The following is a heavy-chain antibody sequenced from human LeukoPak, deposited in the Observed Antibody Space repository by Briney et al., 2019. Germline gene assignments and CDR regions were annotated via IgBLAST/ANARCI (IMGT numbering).Heavy chain of an antibody. J-gene: IGHJ5*02. CDR1: GGSISGYF. D-gene: IGHD3-22*01. V-gene: IGHV4-59*08. CDR2: IYYSGTT. Sequence: SETLSLTCSVSGGSISGYFWSWIRQPPGRGLEWIGYIYYSGTTNYNPSLRSRVTISVDTSKNQFSLKLSSVTAADTAVYYCARGVTYYYDSSGYDNWFDPWGQGTLVTVSS. CDR3: ARGVTYYYDSSGYDNWFDP.